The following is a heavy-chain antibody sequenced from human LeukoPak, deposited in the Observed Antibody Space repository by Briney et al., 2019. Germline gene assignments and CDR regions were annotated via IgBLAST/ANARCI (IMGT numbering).Heavy chain of an antibody. CDR1: GGSISSYY. J-gene: IGHJ5*02. CDR2: IYYSGST. Sequence: SQTLSLTCTVSGGSISSYYWSSIRQPPGRGLEWIGYIYYSGSTNYNPSLKSRVTISVDTSKNQFSLKLSSVTAADTAVYYCARQYSSSWYWFDPWGQGTLVTVSS. CDR3: ARQYSSSWYWFDP. D-gene: IGHD6-13*01. V-gene: IGHV4-59*08.